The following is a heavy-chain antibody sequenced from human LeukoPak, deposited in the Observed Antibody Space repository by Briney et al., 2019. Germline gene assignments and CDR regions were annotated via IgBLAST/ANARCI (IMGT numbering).Heavy chain of an antibody. CDR2: IKHSGST. Sequence: SETLSLTCAVYGGSFSGYYWSWIRQPPGKGLEWIGEIKHSGSTNFNPSLKSQVTISVDTSKNQFSLKLSSVTAADTAVYYCARQVTSSTQYCSGGSCYAYYYYYMDVWGKGTTVTVSS. CDR3: ARQVTSSTQYCSGGSCYAYYYYYMDV. J-gene: IGHJ6*03. CDR1: GGSFSGYY. V-gene: IGHV4-34*01. D-gene: IGHD2-15*01.